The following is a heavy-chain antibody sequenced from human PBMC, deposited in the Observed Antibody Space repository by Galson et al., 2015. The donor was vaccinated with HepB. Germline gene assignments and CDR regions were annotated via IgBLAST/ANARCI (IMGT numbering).Heavy chain of an antibody. Sequence: CAISGDSVSSNSAAWNWIRQSPSRGLEWLGRTYYRSKWYNDYAVSVKSRITINPDTSKNQFSLQLNSVTPEDTAVYYCARDFLPIAVDTDYYYYGMDVWGQGTTVTVSS. CDR2: TYYRSKWYN. CDR3: ARDFLPIAVDTDYYYYGMDV. D-gene: IGHD6-19*01. J-gene: IGHJ6*02. V-gene: IGHV6-1*01. CDR1: GDSVSSNSAA.